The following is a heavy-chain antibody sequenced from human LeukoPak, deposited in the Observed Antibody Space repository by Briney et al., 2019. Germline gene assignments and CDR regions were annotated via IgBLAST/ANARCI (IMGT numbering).Heavy chain of an antibody. CDR2: IYSDNT. D-gene: IGHD1-26*01. J-gene: IGHJ4*02. CDR1: GFTVSSNS. Sequence: PGGSLRLSCTVSGFTVSSNSMSWVRQAPGKGLEWVSFIYSDNTHYSDSVKGRFTISRDNAKNSLYLQMNSLRAEDTAVYYCARENSGSYYQFDYWGQGTLVTVSS. V-gene: IGHV3-53*01. CDR3: ARENSGSYYQFDY.